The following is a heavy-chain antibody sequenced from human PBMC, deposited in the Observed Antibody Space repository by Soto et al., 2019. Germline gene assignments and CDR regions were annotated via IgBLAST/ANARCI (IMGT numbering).Heavy chain of an antibody. CDR3: GKIDLACSATDC. CDR1: GFRFSSYA. Sequence: EVQLLESGGGLVQPGGSLRLSCAASGFRFSSYAMDWVRQSPGKGLEWVSAISADGASTFYADSVKGRFTISRDNSKSTLYLQMTSLRAEDTALFYCGKIDLACSATDCWGQGTLVTVSS. V-gene: IGHV3-23*01. CDR2: ISADGAST. D-gene: IGHD3-10*02. J-gene: IGHJ4*02.